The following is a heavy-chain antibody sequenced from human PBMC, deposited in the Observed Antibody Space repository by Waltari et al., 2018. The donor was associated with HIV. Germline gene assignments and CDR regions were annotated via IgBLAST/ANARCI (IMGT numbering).Heavy chain of an antibody. CDR2: IYPGDSDT. CDR1: GYSFTSYW. CDR3: ARQLRAVAGGRGFDP. V-gene: IGHV5-51*01. D-gene: IGHD6-19*01. Sequence: EVQLVQSGAEVKKPGESLKISCKGSGYSFTSYWLGWVGQMPGKGLERMGIIYPGDSDTRYSPSFQGQVTISADKSISTAYLQWSSLKASDTAMYYCARQLRAVAGGRGFDPWGQGTLVTVSS. J-gene: IGHJ5*02.